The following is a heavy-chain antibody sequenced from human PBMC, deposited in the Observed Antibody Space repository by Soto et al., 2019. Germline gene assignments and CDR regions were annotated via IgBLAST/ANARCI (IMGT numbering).Heavy chain of an antibody. CDR3: ARTDRDFYGLDV. Sequence: EVQLVASGGGLVQPGGSLRLSCEASGFTFRNYDMHWVRQGTGKGLEWVSGISAAGDPDYADSVEGRFTISRENAQNAFILQMNNLRVGDTAVYYCARTDRDFYGLDVWGQGTTVIVSS. CDR2: ISAAGDP. J-gene: IGHJ6*02. CDR1: GFTFRNYD. V-gene: IGHV3-13*05.